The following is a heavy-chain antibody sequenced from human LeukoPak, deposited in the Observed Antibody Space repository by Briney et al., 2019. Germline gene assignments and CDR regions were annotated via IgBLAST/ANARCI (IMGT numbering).Heavy chain of an antibody. CDR2: IYYSGST. CDR1: GGSISGCY. CDR3: ARVAPYYYDSSFAFDI. D-gene: IGHD3-22*01. Sequence: PSETLSLTCTVSGGSISGCYWSWIRQPPGKGLEWIGYIYYSGSTNYNPSLKSRVTISVDTSKNQFSLKLSSVTAADTAVYYCARVAPYYYDSSFAFDIWGQGTMVTVSS. V-gene: IGHV4-59*01. J-gene: IGHJ3*02.